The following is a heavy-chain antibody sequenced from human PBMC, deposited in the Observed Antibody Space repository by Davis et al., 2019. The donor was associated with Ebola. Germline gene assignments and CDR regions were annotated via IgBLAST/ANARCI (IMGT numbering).Heavy chain of an antibody. D-gene: IGHD6-19*01. Sequence: GESLKISCKVSGYTFTTYWIVWVRQMPGKGLECMGIIFPGDSDTRYSPSFQGQVTISADKSITTAYLQWSSLRAEDTAVYYCARLLNSYTSAWIDHWGQGTLVTVSS. J-gene: IGHJ5*02. CDR3: ARLLNSYTSAWIDH. V-gene: IGHV5-51*01. CDR2: IFPGDSDT. CDR1: GYTFTTYW.